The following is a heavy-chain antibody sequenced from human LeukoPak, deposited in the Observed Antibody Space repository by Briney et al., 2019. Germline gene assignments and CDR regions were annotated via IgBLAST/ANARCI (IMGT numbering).Heavy chain of an antibody. CDR1: GYTFTSYD. D-gene: IGHD4-17*01. V-gene: IGHV1-8*01. CDR3: ATASTVTTERGSVVRAFDI. CDR2: MNPNSGNT. Sequence: ASVKVSCKASGYTFTSYDINWVRQATGQGLEWMGWMNPNSGNTGYAQKFQGRVTMTRSTSISTAYMELSSLRSEDTAVYYCATASTVTTERGSVVRAFDIWGQGTLVTVSS. J-gene: IGHJ3*02.